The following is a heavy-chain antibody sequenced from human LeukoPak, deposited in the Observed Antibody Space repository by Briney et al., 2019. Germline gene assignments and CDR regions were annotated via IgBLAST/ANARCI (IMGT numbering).Heavy chain of an antibody. D-gene: IGHD5-18*01. CDR2: NYYSGST. CDR3: ARLAVDTEYFDY. Sequence: KSSETLSLNCTVSGGSISSSSYYWRWIRQPPGKGLEWIGGNYYSGSTYCNPSLKSRVTISVDTSKIQFSLKLSSVTAADTAVYYCARLAVDTEYFDYWGQGTLVTVSS. J-gene: IGHJ4*02. V-gene: IGHV4-39*01. CDR1: GGSISSSSYY.